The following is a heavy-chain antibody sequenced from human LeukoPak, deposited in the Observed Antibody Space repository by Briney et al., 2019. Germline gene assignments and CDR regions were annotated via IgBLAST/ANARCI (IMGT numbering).Heavy chain of an antibody. CDR2: INHSGST. V-gene: IGHV4-34*01. CDR3: ARWVPGVPAAMWRWDYYYYGMDV. Sequence: SETLSLTCAVYGGSFSGYYWSWIRQPPGKGLEWIGEINHSGSTNYNPSLKSRVTISVDTSKNQFSLKLSSVTAADTAVYYCARWVPGVPAAMWRWDYYYYGMDVWGQGTTVTVSS. J-gene: IGHJ6*02. D-gene: IGHD2-2*01. CDR1: GGSFSGYY.